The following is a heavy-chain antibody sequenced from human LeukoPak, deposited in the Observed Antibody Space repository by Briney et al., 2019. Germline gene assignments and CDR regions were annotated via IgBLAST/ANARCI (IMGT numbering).Heavy chain of an antibody. CDR1: GFTLSTYA. Sequence: GGSLRLSCAASGFTLSTYAMSWVRQAPGEGLEWVSTISGSGSTTYYSDSVKGRFTISRDNSKNTLFLQMNSLRAEDTAVYYCASSSSWSSLFDYWGQGTLVTVSS. CDR2: ISGSGSTT. D-gene: IGHD6-13*01. J-gene: IGHJ4*02. V-gene: IGHV3-23*01. CDR3: ASSSSWSSLFDY.